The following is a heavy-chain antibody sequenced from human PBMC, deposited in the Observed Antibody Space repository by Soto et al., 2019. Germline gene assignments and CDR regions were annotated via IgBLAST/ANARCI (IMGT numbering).Heavy chain of an antibody. J-gene: IGHJ3*02. V-gene: IGHV4-4*02. D-gene: IGHD3-3*01. Sequence: QVQLQESGPGLVKPSGTLSLTCAVSGGSISSSNWWSWVRQPPGKGLEWIGEIYHSGSNNYNPSLGMRVPISAEQSKNQFALKLSSVTTADTAVYYCARGSPIFWRGYRSYAFDIWGQGTMVTVSS. CDR3: ARGSPIFWRGYRSYAFDI. CDR1: GGSISSSNW. CDR2: IYHSGSN.